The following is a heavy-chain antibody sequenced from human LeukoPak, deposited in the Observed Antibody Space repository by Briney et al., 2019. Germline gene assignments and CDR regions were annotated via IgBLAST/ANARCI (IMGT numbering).Heavy chain of an antibody. Sequence: GGSLRLSCAASGFTFSSYWMSWVRQAPGKGLEWVANIKQDGSEKYYVDSVKGRFTISRDNAKNSLYLQMNSLRAEDTAVYYCARAPGYGAAYYFDYWGQGTLVTVSS. CDR1: GFTFSSYW. CDR3: ARAPGYGAAYYFDY. D-gene: IGHD1-1*01. J-gene: IGHJ4*02. CDR2: IKQDGSEK. V-gene: IGHV3-7*01.